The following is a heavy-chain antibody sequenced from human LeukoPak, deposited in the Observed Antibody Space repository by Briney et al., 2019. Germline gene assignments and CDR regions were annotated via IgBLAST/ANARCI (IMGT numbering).Heavy chain of an antibody. CDR3: ARSPPFLFPNYYYYYMDV. D-gene: IGHD2-21*01. J-gene: IGHJ6*03. V-gene: IGHV4-61*01. Sequence: PSETLSLTCTVSGGSVSSGSYYWSWIRQPPGKGLEWIGYIYYSGSTNYNPSLKSRVTISVDTSKNQFSLKLSSVTAADTAVYYCARSPPFLFPNYYYYYMDVWGKGTTVTVSS. CDR1: GGSVSSGSYY. CDR2: IYYSGST.